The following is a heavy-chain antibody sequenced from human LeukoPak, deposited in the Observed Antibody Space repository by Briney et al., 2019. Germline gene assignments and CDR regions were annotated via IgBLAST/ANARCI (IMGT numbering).Heavy chain of an antibody. Sequence: GGSLRLSCAASGFTFSRYWMHWLRQAPGKGLVWVSRINGDGSTTSYADSVKGGFTISRDNAKNTLYLQMNSLRAEDTAVYYCATGNYYDSRGYYTFGHWGQGTLVTVSS. V-gene: IGHV3-74*01. D-gene: IGHD3-22*01. CDR1: GFTFSRYW. CDR3: ATGNYYDSRGYYTFGH. J-gene: IGHJ1*01. CDR2: INGDGSTT.